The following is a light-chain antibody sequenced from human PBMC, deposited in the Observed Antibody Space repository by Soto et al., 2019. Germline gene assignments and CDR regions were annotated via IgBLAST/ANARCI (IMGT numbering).Light chain of an antibody. Sequence: DIVMTQSPLSLPVTPGEPASISCRSSQSLLGTNGRNYLDWYLQKPGQSPQLLIYLGSNRASGVPDRFSGSGSGTDFTLKISRVEADDVAVYHCMQALRAPPTFGQGTKVGIK. CDR1: QSLLGTNGRNY. V-gene: IGKV2-28*01. CDR2: LGS. CDR3: MQALRAPPT. J-gene: IGKJ1*01.